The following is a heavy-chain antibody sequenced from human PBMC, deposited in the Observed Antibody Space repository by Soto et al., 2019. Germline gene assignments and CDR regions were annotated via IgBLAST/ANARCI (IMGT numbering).Heavy chain of an antibody. J-gene: IGHJ4*02. CDR1: GYSISSSNW. Sequence: SETLSLTCAVSGYSISSSNWWGWIRQPPGKGLEWIGYIYYSGSTYYNPSLKSRVTMSVDTSKNQFSLKLSSVTAADTAAYYCARARITMVRGVIITPFDYWGQGTLVTSPQ. V-gene: IGHV4-28*03. D-gene: IGHD3-10*01. CDR2: IYYSGST. CDR3: ARARITMVRGVIITPFDY.